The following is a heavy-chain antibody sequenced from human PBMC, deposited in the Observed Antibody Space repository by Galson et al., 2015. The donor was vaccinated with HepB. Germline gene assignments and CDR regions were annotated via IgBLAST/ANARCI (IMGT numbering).Heavy chain of an antibody. D-gene: IGHD1-26*01. CDR1: GGTFSNYA. CDR2: IIPFLGIA. V-gene: IGHV1-69*04. J-gene: IGHJ6*03. CDR3: ARGVKPQWELTLYSYMGV. Sequence: SVKVSCKASGGTFSNYAITWVRQAPGQGLEWMGRIIPFLGIADYAQKFQGRVTITADKSTTTAYMEVRSLRSEDTAVYYCARGVKPQWELTLYSYMGVWGTGTTVTVSS.